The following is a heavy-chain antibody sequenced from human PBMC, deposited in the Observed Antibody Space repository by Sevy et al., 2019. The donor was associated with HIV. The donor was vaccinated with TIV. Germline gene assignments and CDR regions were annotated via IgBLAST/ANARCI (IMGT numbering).Heavy chain of an antibody. D-gene: IGHD5-18*01. CDR2: ISYDGSNK. CDR1: GFTFSSYG. CDR3: AKDEWGRYSYGLTFDY. J-gene: IGHJ4*02. V-gene: IGHV3-30*18. Sequence: GGSLRLSCAASGFTFSSYGMHWVRQAPGKGLEWVAVISYDGSNKYYADSVKGRFTNSRDNSKNTPSLQMNSLRAEDTAVYYCAKDEWGRYSYGLTFDYWGQGTLVTVSS.